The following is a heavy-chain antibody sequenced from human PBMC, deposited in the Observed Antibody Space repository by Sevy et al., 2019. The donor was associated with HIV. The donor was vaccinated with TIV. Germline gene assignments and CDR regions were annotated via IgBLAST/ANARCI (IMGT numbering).Heavy chain of an antibody. CDR2: ISTSSSYT. CDR3: ARVRYNYGQKYFDY. V-gene: IGHV3-11*06. D-gene: IGHD5-18*01. J-gene: IGHJ4*02. CDR1: GFTFSDYY. Sequence: GGSLRLSCTASGFTFSDYYMSWIRQAPGKGLEWVSYISTSSSYTSYPDSVKGQFTISIDNAKNSLYLQMNSLRVEDTAVYYCARVRYNYGQKYFDYWGQGTLVTVSS.